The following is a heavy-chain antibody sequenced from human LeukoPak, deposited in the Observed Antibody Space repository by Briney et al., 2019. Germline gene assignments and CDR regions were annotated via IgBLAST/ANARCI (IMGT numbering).Heavy chain of an antibody. CDR2: IKHDESKT. CDR1: GFTFTNYW. Sequence: GVSLRLSCAASGFTFTNYWMSWVRQAPGKGPEWVANIKHDESKTYYDDSVKGRFTISRDNAKNSLFLQMNSLRAEDTAVYYCARDASLYCAGDTCYWAFDHWGQGTLVTVSS. V-gene: IGHV3-7*01. J-gene: IGHJ4*02. D-gene: IGHD2-21*02. CDR3: ARDASLYCAGDTCYWAFDH.